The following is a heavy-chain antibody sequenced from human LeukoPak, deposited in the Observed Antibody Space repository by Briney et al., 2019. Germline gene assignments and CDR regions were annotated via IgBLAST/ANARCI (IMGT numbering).Heavy chain of an antibody. J-gene: IGHJ5*02. Sequence: SETLSLTCTVSGGSISSSSHYWGWIRQPPGKGLEWIGSIYDSGSTYYNPSLKSRVTISVDTSKNQFSLKLTSMTAADTAVYYCARHAWGSSWYYWFDPWGQETLVTVSS. CDR1: GGSISSSSHY. CDR3: ARHAWGSSWYYWFDP. V-gene: IGHV4-39*01. D-gene: IGHD6-13*01. CDR2: IYDSGST.